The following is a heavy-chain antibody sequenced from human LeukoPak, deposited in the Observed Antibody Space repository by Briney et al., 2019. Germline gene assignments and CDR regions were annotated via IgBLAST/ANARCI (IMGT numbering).Heavy chain of an antibody. CDR2: INHSGST. Sequence: SETLSLTCAVYGGSFSGSYWSWIRQPPGKGLECIGEINHSGSTNYNPSLKSRVTISIDTSKNQFSLKLRSVTAADTAVYYCTRSPPPGATAYGVVDLWGQGTLVTVSS. CDR3: TRSPPPGATAYGVVDL. J-gene: IGHJ4*02. V-gene: IGHV4-34*01. CDR1: GGSFSGSY. D-gene: IGHD3-16*01.